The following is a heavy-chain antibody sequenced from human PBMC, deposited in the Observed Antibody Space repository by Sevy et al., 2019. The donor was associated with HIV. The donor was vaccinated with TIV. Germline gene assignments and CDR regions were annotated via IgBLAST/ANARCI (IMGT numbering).Heavy chain of an antibody. CDR2: VYYTGGT. V-gene: IGHV4-59*08. CDR3: VRRNDFDI. Sequence: SETLSLTCTVSGGSINSDHWNWIRQPPGNGLEWIGYVYYTGGTNYNPSLKNRVTISVDRTKNQFSLKLTSVTAADTAVYYCVRRNDFDIWGQGTMVTVSS. J-gene: IGHJ3*02. CDR1: GGSINSDH.